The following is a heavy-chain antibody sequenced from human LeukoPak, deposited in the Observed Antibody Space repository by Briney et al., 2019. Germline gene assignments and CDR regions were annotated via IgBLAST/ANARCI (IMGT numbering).Heavy chain of an antibody. Sequence: KASETLSLTCAVYGGSFSGYYWGWIRQPPGKGLEWIGSIYPSGSTYYNPSLKSRVTISVDTSKNQFSLKLRSVTATDTAVYFCARGRRDGYRLYYMDVWGKGTTVTISS. CDR3: ARGRRDGYRLYYMDV. J-gene: IGHJ6*03. CDR1: GGSFSGYY. D-gene: IGHD5-24*01. CDR2: IYPSGST. V-gene: IGHV4-34*01.